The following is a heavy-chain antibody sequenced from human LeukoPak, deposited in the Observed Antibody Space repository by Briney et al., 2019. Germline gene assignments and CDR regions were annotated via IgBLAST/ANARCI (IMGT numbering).Heavy chain of an antibody. J-gene: IGHJ1*01. V-gene: IGHV1-2*02. CDR2: INPDSGGT. Sequence: VASVKVSCKASGYTFTGYYMHWVRQAPGQGLEWMGWINPDSGGTNSAQKFQGRVTMTRDTSTSTAYMELSRLRSDDTAVYYCARDPRYCSGGSCYPEYFQHWGQGTLVTVSS. CDR1: GYTFTGYY. CDR3: ARDPRYCSGGSCYPEYFQH. D-gene: IGHD2-15*01.